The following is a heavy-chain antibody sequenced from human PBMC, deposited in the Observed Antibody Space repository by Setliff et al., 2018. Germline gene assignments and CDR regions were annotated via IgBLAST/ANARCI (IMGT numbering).Heavy chain of an antibody. CDR2: IKRNSDGATT. CDR1: GFTFSNVW. CDR3: TTPLLESTGWFGYYGMDV. Sequence: GESLRLSCAASGFTFSNVWLSWVRQAPGKGLEWVGRIKRNSDGATTDYAAPVKGRFTISRDDSKNTLYLQMNRLEAEDTAMYYCTTPLLESTGWFGYYGMDVWGQGTTVTAP. D-gene: IGHD3-10*01. J-gene: IGHJ6*02. V-gene: IGHV3-15*05.